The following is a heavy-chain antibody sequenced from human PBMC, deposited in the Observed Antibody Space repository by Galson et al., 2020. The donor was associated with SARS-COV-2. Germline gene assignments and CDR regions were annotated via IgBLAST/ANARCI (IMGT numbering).Heavy chain of an antibody. CDR2: INYSGAT. CDR3: ARRPTMATILAAWYFDF. D-gene: IGHD3-3*01. Sequence: SETLSLTSTVSGGSISSSNYYWGWIRQPPRKGLEWIGSINYSGATYYNPSLKSRVTMSVDTFKNQFSLKLSSVTAADTAVYYCARRPTMATILAAWYFDFWGRGTLVTVSS. J-gene: IGHJ2*01. CDR1: GGSISSSNYY. V-gene: IGHV4-39*01.